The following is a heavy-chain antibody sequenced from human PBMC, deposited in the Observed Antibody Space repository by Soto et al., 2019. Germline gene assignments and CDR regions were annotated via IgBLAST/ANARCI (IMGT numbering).Heavy chain of an antibody. J-gene: IGHJ3*02. CDR2: IYYSGST. CDR1: GGSISSYY. D-gene: IGHD6-6*01. V-gene: IGHV4-59*01. CDR3: ARDFFEYSSFYLPGAFDI. Sequence: SETLSLTCTVSGGSISSYYWSWIRQPPGKGLEWIGYIYYSGSTNYNPSLKSRVTISVDTSKNQFSLKLSSVTAADTAVYYCARDFFEYSSFYLPGAFDIWGQGTMVTVSS.